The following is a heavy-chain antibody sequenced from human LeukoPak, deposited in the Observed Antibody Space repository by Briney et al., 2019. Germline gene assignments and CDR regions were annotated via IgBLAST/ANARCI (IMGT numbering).Heavy chain of an antibody. CDR3: ASDHRVRGGSNYLDP. CDR2: ISSSGTA. V-gene: IGHV4-4*07. CDR1: GGSNSSFY. J-gene: IGHJ5*02. D-gene: IGHD2-15*01. Sequence: SETLSLTCSVSGGSNSSFYYTWIRQPAGKRLEWIGRISSSGTANYNPSLKSRVTMSLDTSKNQFSLKLRSVTAADAAMYYCASDHRVRGGSNYLDPWGQGILVTVSS.